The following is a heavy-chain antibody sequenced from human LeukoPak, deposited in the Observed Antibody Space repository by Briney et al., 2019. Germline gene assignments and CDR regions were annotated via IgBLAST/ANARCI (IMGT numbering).Heavy chain of an antibody. D-gene: IGHD3-16*02. V-gene: IGHV1-69*13. CDR2: IIPIFGTA. CDR3: ARVGENYVWGSYRYGAFDI. J-gene: IGHJ3*02. CDR1: GGTFSSYA. Sequence: AASVKVSCKASGGTFSSYAISWVRQAPGQGLEWMGGIIPIFGTANYAQKFQGRVTITADESTSTAYMELSSLRSEDTAVYYCARVGENYVWGSYRYGAFDIWGQGTMVTVSS.